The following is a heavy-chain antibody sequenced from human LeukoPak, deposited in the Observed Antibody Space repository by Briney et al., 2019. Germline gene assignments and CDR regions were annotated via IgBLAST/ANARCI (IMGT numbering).Heavy chain of an antibody. CDR2: VSLSGTT. CDR1: GDSISTYY. J-gene: IGHJ4*02. D-gene: IGHD3-22*01. V-gene: IGHV4-59*01. Sequence: SETLSLTCTISGDSISTYYWSWIRQSPGKGLEWIGDVSLSGTTNYNPSLNYNPSLKSRVSISIDTSKNQFSLKLSSVTAADTAVYYCARTRNYYYDFDYWGQGTLVTVSS. CDR3: ARTRNYYYDFDY.